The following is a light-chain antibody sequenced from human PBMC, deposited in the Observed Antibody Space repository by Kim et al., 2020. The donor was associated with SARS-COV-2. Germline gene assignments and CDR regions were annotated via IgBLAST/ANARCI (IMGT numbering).Light chain of an antibody. V-gene: IGKV3-11*01. J-gene: IGKJ4*01. CDR2: DAS. CDR1: QSVKTF. Sequence: YAGERATLACRASQSVKTFLAWYQHRPGQAPRLLIYDASNRAPGIPARFSGSGSGTDFTLTISSLEPEDFAVYYCQQRTNWPHELTFGGGTKVEIK. CDR3: QQRTNWPHELT.